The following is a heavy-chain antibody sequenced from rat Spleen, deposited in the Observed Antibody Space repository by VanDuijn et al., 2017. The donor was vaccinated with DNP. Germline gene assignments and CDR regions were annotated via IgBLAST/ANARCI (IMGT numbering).Heavy chain of an antibody. V-gene: IGHV3-1*01. CDR3: VRGHPPRGFDY. J-gene: IGHJ2*01. Sequence: EVRLQESGPGLVKPSQSLSLTCSVTGYSITSNYWGWIRQFPGNKMEYIGHISYSGRTDYNPSLISRISITRDTSKNQFFLQLNSVTTEDTATYYSVRGHPPRGFDYWGQGVMVTVSS. CDR2: ISYSGRT. D-gene: IGHD3-8*01. CDR1: GYSITSNY.